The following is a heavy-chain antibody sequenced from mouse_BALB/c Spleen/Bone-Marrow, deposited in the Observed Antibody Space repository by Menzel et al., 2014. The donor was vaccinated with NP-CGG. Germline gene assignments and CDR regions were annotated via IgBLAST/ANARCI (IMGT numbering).Heavy chain of an antibody. CDR2: IWSDGNT. Sequence: VKLVESGPGLVAPSQSLSITCTVSGFSLTNYGVHWVRQPPGKGLEWLVVIWSDGNTTYNSALKSRLSISKDNSKSXVFLKMNSLQTDDTAMYYCARNPYGNYAMDYWGQGTSVTVSS. J-gene: IGHJ4*01. V-gene: IGHV2-6*02. D-gene: IGHD2-10*02. CDR3: ARNPYGNYAMDY. CDR1: GFSLTNYG.